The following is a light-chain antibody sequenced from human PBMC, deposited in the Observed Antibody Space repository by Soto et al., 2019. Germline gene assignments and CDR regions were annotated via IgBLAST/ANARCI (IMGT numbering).Light chain of an antibody. V-gene: IGKV3-20*01. Sequence: EIVLTQSPGTLSVSPGERATLSCWASQVVVTAYIHWYQHKPVQAPRLLISGASTRASGIPDRFSGSGVGTDFTLTISRLEPEDCAVYYCLLFRGSPTFGPGSRVHI. CDR1: QVVVTAY. CDR3: LLFRGSPT. CDR2: GAS. J-gene: IGKJ3*01.